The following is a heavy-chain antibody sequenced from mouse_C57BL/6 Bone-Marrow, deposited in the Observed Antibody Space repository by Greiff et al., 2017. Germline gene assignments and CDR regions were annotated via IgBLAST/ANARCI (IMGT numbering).Heavy chain of an antibody. J-gene: IGHJ4*01. V-gene: IGHV1-74*01. Sequence: QVQLQQPGAELVKPGASVKVSCKASGYTFTSYWMHWVKQRPGQGLEWIGRIHPSDSDTNYNLKFKGKATLTVDKSSSTAYMQLSSLTSEDSAVYYCALYYSNPYAMDYWGQGTSVTVSS. CDR3: ALYYSNPYAMDY. CDR1: GYTFTSYW. CDR2: IHPSDSDT. D-gene: IGHD2-5*01.